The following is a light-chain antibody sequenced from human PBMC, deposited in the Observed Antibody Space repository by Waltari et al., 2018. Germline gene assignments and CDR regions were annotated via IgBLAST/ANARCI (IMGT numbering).Light chain of an antibody. V-gene: IGLV1-51*01. Sequence: QSVLTQPPSVSAAPGQKVSISCSGSNFNIGSNHLSWYQHLPGTAPKLLIYDKNGRPSWIPDRVSGSKSGTSGTLGITGLQTGDEGDYYCGSWDSSLRAWVFGGGTKLTVL. CDR2: DKN. CDR1: NFNIGSNH. J-gene: IGLJ3*02. CDR3: GSWDSSLRAWV.